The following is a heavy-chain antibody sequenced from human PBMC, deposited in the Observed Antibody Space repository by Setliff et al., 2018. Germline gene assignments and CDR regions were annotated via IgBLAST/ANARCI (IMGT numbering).Heavy chain of an antibody. CDR1: GGSIRSSTHY. Sequence: SETLSLTCTVSGGSIRSSTHYWGWIRQPPGKGLEWIGTIYYSGLTYYTPSLRSRATISVDTSKNRFSLQLSSVTAADTAVYYCAGSQGSGSNYKVVNWFDPWGQGTLVTVSS. J-gene: IGHJ5*02. CDR3: AGSQGSGSNYKVVNWFDP. D-gene: IGHD3-10*01. CDR2: IYYSGLT. V-gene: IGHV4-39*02.